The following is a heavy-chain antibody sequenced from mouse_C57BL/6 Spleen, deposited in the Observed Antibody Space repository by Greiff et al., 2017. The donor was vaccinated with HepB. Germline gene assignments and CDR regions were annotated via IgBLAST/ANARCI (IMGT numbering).Heavy chain of an antibody. CDR2: IHPNSGST. V-gene: IGHV1-64*01. Sequence: VQLQQPGAELVKPGASVKLSCKASGYTFTSYWMHWVKQRPGQGLEWIGMIHPNSGSTNYNEKFKSKATLTVDKSSSTSYMQLSSLTSEDSAVYYCARGGDAGNAMDYWGQGTSVTVSS. J-gene: IGHJ4*01. CDR3: ARGGDAGNAMDY. CDR1: GYTFTSYW.